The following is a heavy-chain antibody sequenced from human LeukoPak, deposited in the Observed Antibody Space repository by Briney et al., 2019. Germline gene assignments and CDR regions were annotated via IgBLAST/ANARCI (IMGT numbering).Heavy chain of an antibody. CDR2: MYPNSGNT. V-gene: IGHV1-8*01. CDR3: AMGGGMAAAGMGAEYFQH. D-gene: IGHD6-13*01. J-gene: IGHJ1*01. CDR1: GYTFTSYD. Sequence: GASVNVSCKASGYTFTSYDINSVRQATRQRGEWMGWMYPNSGNTGYAHKSQGTVTMTRNTSISTAHMELSRRRPQDTAVYCCAMGGGMAAAGMGAEYFQHWGQGTLVTVSS.